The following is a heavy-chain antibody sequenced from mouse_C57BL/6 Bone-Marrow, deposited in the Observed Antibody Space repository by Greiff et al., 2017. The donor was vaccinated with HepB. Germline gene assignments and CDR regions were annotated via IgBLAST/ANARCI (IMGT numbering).Heavy chain of an antibody. J-gene: IGHJ2*01. CDR1: GYTFTSYG. V-gene: IGHV1-81*01. CDR2: IYPRSGNT. Sequence: QVHVKQSGAELARPGASVKLSCKASGYTFTSYGISWVKQRTGQGLEWIGEIYPRSGNTYYNEKFKGKATLTADKSSSTAYMELRSLTSEDSAVYFCAMGITMITPKDYWGQGTTLTVSS. D-gene: IGHD1-1*02. CDR3: AMGITMITPKDY.